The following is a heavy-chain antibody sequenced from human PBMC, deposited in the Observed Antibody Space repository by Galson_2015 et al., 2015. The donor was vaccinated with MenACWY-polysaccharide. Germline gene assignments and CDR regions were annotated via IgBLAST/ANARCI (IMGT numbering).Heavy chain of an antibody. CDR3: ARAYCDRTTCYGMDV. Sequence: SLRLSCAASGFTFSSYAIHWVRQAPGKGLEWVAVISYDGSNKYYADSLKGRFTISRDNSKNMLYLQMNSLRAEDTAVCYCARAYCDRTTCYGMDVWGQGTTVTVSS. V-gene: IGHV3-30-3*01. J-gene: IGHJ6*02. CDR1: GFTFSSYA. D-gene: IGHD2-2*01. CDR2: ISYDGSNK.